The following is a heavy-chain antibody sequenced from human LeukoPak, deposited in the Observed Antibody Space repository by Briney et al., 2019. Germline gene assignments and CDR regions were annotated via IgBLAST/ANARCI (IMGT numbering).Heavy chain of an antibody. V-gene: IGHV3-66*01. J-gene: IGHJ5*02. Sequence: GRSLRLSCAVAGFTVSSTYMSSVRQAPGKGLEWGSVLYTGGNTYYADSVKGRFTISRDSSKNTLYLQMNSLRAEDTAVYFCARDIPELVIPWGQGTLVTVSS. D-gene: IGHD1-1*01. CDR2: LYTGGNT. CDR1: GFTVSSTY. CDR3: ARDIPELVIP.